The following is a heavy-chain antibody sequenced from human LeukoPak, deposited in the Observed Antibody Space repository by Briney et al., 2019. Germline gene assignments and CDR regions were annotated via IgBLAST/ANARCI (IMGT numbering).Heavy chain of an antibody. D-gene: IGHD2-2*01. Sequence: GGSLRLSCAASGFTFNSYAMSWVRQAPGKGLEWVSVISGSGGNSYYADSVKGRFTITRDNSKNTLYLQMNSLRAEDTAVYYCANEVPHFDYWGQGTLVTVS. CDR2: ISGSGGNS. CDR3: ANEVPHFDY. J-gene: IGHJ4*02. CDR1: GFTFNSYA. V-gene: IGHV3-23*01.